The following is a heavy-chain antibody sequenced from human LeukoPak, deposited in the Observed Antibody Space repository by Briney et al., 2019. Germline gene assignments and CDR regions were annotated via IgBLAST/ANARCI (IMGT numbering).Heavy chain of an antibody. Sequence: SETLSLTCTVSGASVSSYYWSWIRQPAGKGLEWIGRIYTRGTTNYNPSLKRRVTMSIDKSKKQFSLKLTSVTAADTAVYYCARGGSGWYQEYYYYYMDVWGKGTTVTVSS. CDR1: GASVSSYY. CDR3: ARGGSGWYQEYYYYYMDV. J-gene: IGHJ6*03. V-gene: IGHV4-4*07. CDR2: IYTRGTT. D-gene: IGHD6-19*01.